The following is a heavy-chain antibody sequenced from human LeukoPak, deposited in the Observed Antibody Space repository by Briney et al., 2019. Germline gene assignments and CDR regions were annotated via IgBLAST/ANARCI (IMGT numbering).Heavy chain of an antibody. J-gene: IGHJ4*02. D-gene: IGHD5-12*01. CDR1: GGSISSSSYY. V-gene: IGHV4-39*01. CDR2: IYYSGST. CDR3: ARHGDLYSGYDTYYFDY. Sequence: PSETLSFTCTVSGGSISSSSYYWGWIRQPPGKGLEWIGSIYYSGSTYYNPSLKSRVTISVDTSKNQFSLKLSSVTAADTAVYYCARHGDLYSGYDTYYFDYWGQGTLVTVSS.